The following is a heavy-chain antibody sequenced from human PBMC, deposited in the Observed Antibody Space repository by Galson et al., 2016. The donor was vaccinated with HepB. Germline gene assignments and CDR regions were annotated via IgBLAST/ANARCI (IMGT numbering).Heavy chain of an antibody. Sequence: CAASGITFSRYWMHWVRQAPGKGLVWVSHIKNDGTTTNYADSVRGRFIISRDNAKNTLYLQMNSLRAEDTAVYYCARLSLVSAGTVDYWGQGTLVVVSS. D-gene: IGHD6-19*01. V-gene: IGHV3-74*01. J-gene: IGHJ4*02. CDR2: IKNDGTTT. CDR3: ARLSLVSAGTVDY. CDR1: GITFSRYW.